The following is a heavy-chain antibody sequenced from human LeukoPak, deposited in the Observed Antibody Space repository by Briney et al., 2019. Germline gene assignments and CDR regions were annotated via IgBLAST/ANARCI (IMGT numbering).Heavy chain of an antibody. CDR3: ARDPITMIVVVITSYYFDY. D-gene: IGHD3-22*01. V-gene: IGHV1-2*02. CDR2: INPNSGGT. Sequence: ASVKVSCKASGYTLTGYYMHWVRQAPGQGLEWMGWINPNSGGTNYAQKFQGRVTMTRDTSISTAYMELSRLRSDDTAVYYCARDPITMIVVVITSYYFDYWGQGTLVTVSS. CDR1: GYTLTGYY. J-gene: IGHJ4*02.